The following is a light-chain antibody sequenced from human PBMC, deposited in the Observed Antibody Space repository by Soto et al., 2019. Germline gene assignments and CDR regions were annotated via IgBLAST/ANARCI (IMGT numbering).Light chain of an antibody. V-gene: IGKV1-9*01. Sequence: DLQLTQSPSFLSASVGDRVSITCRASQGISSDLAWYQQKPGKAPKLLIYAASTLRSGVPSRFSGSASGREFILTISSLQPEDCATYFCQQLNSYTPTFGGGTKVEI. CDR2: AAS. CDR3: QQLNSYTPT. CDR1: QGISSD. J-gene: IGKJ4*01.